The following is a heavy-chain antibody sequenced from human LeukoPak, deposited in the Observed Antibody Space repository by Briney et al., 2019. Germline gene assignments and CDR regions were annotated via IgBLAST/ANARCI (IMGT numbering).Heavy chain of an antibody. Sequence: ERSLLLSCAGSGFTFSSYWMHWVRQTPGKGLVWVSRINSDGSSTSYADSVKGRFTISRDNAKNTLYLQMNSLRAEDTAVYYCARAPWDNWNDGFDYWGQGTLVTVSS. CDR3: ARAPWDNWNDGFDY. V-gene: IGHV3-74*01. CDR1: GFTFSSYW. D-gene: IGHD1-20*01. CDR2: INSDGSST. J-gene: IGHJ4*02.